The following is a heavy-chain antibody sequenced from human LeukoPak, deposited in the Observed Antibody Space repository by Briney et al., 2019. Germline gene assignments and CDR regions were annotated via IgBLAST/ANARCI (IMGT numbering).Heavy chain of an antibody. V-gene: IGHV1-69*13. J-gene: IGHJ6*03. Sequence: SVKVSCKASGYTFTSYAISWVRQAPGQGLEWMGGIIPIFGTANYAQKFQGRVTITADESTSTAYMELSSLRSEDTAVYYCARSMVRGVIIDYYYMDVWGKGTTVTISS. D-gene: IGHD3-10*01. CDR2: IIPIFGTA. CDR1: GYTFTSYA. CDR3: ARSMVRGVIIDYYYMDV.